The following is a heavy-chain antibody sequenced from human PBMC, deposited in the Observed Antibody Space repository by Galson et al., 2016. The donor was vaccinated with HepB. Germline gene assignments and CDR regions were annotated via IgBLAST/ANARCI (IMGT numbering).Heavy chain of an antibody. CDR1: GFTFSRYG. J-gene: IGHJ4*02. CDR3: AKASLGQLWHNFFDY. D-gene: IGHD5-18*01. Sequence: SLRLSCAASGFTFSRYGMHWVRRAPGKGLEWVAVISYDGSNKYYGDSVKDRFSISRDNSKNTLYLQMNSLRPEDTAAYFCAKASLGQLWHNFFDYWGQGSLVTVSS. V-gene: IGHV3-30*18. CDR2: ISYDGSNK.